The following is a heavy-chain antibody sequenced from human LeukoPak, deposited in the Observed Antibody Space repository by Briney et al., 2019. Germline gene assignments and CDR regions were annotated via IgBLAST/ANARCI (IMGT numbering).Heavy chain of an antibody. V-gene: IGHV3-64*01. J-gene: IGHJ4*02. D-gene: IGHD2-15*01. CDR2: ISSNGGSP. CDR3: AREYCIGGNCQYYFDY. Sequence: GGSLRLYCAASGFTFSSYAMHWVRQAPGKGLEYVSAISSNGGSPYYANSVKGRFTISRDNSKNTLYLQMSSLRAEDMAVYYCAREYCIGGNCQYYFDYWGQGTLVTVSS. CDR1: GFTFSSYA.